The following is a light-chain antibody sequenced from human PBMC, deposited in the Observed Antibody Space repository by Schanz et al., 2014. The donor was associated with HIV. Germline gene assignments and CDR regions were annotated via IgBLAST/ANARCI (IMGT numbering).Light chain of an antibody. CDR1: SSNFGAGSD. J-gene: IGLJ3*02. Sequence: QSVLTQPPSVSGAPGQTVTISCTGSSSNFGAGSDVHWYRHLPGTAPELLIYGNTNRPSGVPDRFSGSRSGTSASLAITGLQAGDEADYYCQSYDNNLSGWVFGGGTKLTVL. V-gene: IGLV1-40*01. CDR3: QSYDNNLSGWV. CDR2: GNT.